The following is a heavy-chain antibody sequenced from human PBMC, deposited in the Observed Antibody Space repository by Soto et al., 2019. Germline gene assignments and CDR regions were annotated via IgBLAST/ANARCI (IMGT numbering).Heavy chain of an antibody. J-gene: IGHJ5*02. D-gene: IGHD6-6*01. CDR3: AKDRLVISWFDP. CDR2: ISGSGGST. CDR1: GFTFISYA. V-gene: IGHV3-23*01. Sequence: LRLSCAASGFTFISYAMSWVRQAPGKGLEWVSAISGSGGSTYYADSVKGRFTISRDNSKNTLYPQMNSLRAEDTAVYYCAKDRLVISWFDPWGQGTLVTVSS.